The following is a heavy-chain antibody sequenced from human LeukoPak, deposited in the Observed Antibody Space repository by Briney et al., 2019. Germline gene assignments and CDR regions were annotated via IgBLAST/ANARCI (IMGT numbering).Heavy chain of an antibody. J-gene: IGHJ4*02. Sequence: GGSLRLSCAASGFTFSSYGMHWVRQAPGKGLEYVSGISSNGGNTYYANSVKGCFTISRDNSKNTLYLQMNSLRAEDTAVYYCAKDQRYYDILTGTSDYWGQGTLVTVSS. V-gene: IGHV3-64*01. CDR1: GFTFSSYG. D-gene: IGHD3-9*01. CDR3: AKDQRYYDILTGTSDY. CDR2: ISSNGGNT.